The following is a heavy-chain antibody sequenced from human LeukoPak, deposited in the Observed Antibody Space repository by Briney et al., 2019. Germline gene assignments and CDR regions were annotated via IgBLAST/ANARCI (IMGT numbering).Heavy chain of an antibody. CDR1: GYTFTSYG. CDR3: ARDQGDIVVVPAAHDY. J-gene: IGHJ4*02. Sequence: ASVKVSCTASGYTFTSYGISWVRQAPGQRLEWMGWSNAGNGNTKYSQEFQGRVTITRDTSASTAYMELSSLRSEDMAVYYCARDQGDIVVVPAAHDYWGQGTLVTVSS. CDR2: SNAGNGNT. V-gene: IGHV1-3*02. D-gene: IGHD2-2*01.